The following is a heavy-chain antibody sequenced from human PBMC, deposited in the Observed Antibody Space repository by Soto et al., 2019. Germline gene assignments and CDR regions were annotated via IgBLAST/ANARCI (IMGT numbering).Heavy chain of an antibody. CDR3: ARNSWNAPPAFDF. D-gene: IGHD1-1*01. Sequence: SQTLSLTCVISGNNVSTNSAGWNWIRQSPSRGLEWLGRTYYRSKWNNDYADSVKGRITVNPDTSKNQFSLQLNSVTPEDTGMYYCARNSWNAPPAFDFWGQGIQVTVSS. CDR1: GNNVSTNSAG. J-gene: IGHJ4*02. CDR2: TYYRSKWNN. V-gene: IGHV6-1*01.